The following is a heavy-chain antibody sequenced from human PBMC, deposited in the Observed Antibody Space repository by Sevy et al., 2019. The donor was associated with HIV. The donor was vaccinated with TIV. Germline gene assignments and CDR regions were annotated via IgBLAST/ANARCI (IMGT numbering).Heavy chain of an antibody. D-gene: IGHD2-21*02. Sequence: ASVKVSCKASGYTFTSYGISWVRQAPGQGLEWMGWISAYNGNTNYAQKLQGRVNMTTDTSTSTAYMELESLRSDDAAVYYCARDLGGYGGNSIDYWGQGTLVTVSS. V-gene: IGHV1-18*01. CDR3: ARDLGGYGGNSIDY. CDR2: ISAYNGNT. CDR1: GYTFTSYG. J-gene: IGHJ4*02.